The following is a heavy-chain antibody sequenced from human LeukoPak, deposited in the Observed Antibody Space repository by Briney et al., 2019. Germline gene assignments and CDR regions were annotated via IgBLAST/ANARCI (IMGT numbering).Heavy chain of an antibody. J-gene: IGHJ4*02. D-gene: IGHD4-17*01. Sequence: GGSLRLSCAASGCIFSTYAMCWVRQAPGKGLEWVAFIRYDGSSTYYADSVNGRFTISRHNSTNTLYLKMNSLRGGATAVYYCAKHRDYGDYRGVDDWGQGTLVTVSS. CDR1: GCIFSTYA. V-gene: IGHV3-30*02. CDR2: IRYDGSST. CDR3: AKHRDYGDYRGVDD.